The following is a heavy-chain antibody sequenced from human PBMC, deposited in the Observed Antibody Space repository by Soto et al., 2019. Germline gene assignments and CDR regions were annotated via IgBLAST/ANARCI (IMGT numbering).Heavy chain of an antibody. CDR2: IYWDDDK. J-gene: IGHJ4*02. V-gene: IGHV2-5*02. CDR3: AHRLGGYTWNDGYFDF. CDR1: GFSLTSRPVG. Sequence: KESGPTLVKPTQTLTLTCSFSGFSLTSRPVGVGWIRQPPGKALEWLAVIYWDDDKRYSPPLRSRLTITKDTSKNQVVLTVTNVDPMDTATYYCAHRLGGYTWNDGYFDFWGQGTLVTVSS. D-gene: IGHD1-20*01.